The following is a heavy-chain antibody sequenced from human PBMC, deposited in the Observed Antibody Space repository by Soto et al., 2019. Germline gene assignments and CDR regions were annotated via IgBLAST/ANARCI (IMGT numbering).Heavy chain of an antibody. CDR1: GYTFTSYG. CDR2: ISAYNGNT. CDR3: AREGGKSRVYPRYYGTXV. V-gene: IGHV1-18*01. J-gene: IGHJ6*02. Sequence: VSLKVSCNASGYTFTSYGISWVRQAPGQGLEWMGFISAYNGNTNYAHKLQGRVTMTTDTSKSTAYMELRSLRSYDTAVYYCAREGGKSRVYPRYYGTXVWGQGNKVTVS.